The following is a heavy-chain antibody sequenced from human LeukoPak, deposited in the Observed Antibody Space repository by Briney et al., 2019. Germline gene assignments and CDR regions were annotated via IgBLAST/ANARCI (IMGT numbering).Heavy chain of an antibody. D-gene: IGHD3-22*01. CDR2: IYYSGST. CDR3: ARRGGRTLYYYDSSGYYPFDY. Sequence: PSETLSLTCTVSGGSLSSGGYYWSWIRQHPGTGLEWIGYIYYSGSTYYNPSLKSRVTISVDTSKNQFSLKLSSVTAADTAVYYCARRGGRTLYYYDSSGYYPFDYWGQGTLVTVSS. V-gene: IGHV4-31*03. CDR1: GGSLSSGGYY. J-gene: IGHJ4*02.